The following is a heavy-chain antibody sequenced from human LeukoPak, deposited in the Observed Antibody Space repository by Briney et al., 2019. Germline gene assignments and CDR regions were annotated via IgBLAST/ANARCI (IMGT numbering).Heavy chain of an antibody. Sequence: ASVKVSCKASEYTFTSYDINWVRQAPGQGLEWMGWINPNSGNTGYAQKFQGRVSMTRDTSISTAYMELSSLKSEDTAVYYCARGTPSGWLGAVYWGQGTLVTVSS. V-gene: IGHV1-8*01. CDR1: EYTFTSYD. J-gene: IGHJ4*02. D-gene: IGHD6-19*01. CDR2: INPNSGNT. CDR3: ARGTPSGWLGAVY.